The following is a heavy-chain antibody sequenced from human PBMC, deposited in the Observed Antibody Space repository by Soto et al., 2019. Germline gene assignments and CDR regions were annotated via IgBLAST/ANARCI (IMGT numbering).Heavy chain of an antibody. V-gene: IGHV2-26*01. J-gene: IGHJ4*02. Sequence: QVTLKESGPVLVKPTETLTLTCTVSGFSLSKARMGVSWIRQPPGKALEWLAHIFWNDERSYNTSLKSRLTNPRDTSKSQVVLTMTNVDPVDTGTYFCARALREGLPIYYFDSWGQGTLVTVSS. D-gene: IGHD1-26*01. CDR2: IFWNDER. CDR3: ARALREGLPIYYFDS. CDR1: GFSLSKARMG.